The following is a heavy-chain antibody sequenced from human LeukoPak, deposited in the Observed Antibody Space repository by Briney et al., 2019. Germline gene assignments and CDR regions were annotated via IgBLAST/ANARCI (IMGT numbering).Heavy chain of an antibody. J-gene: IGHJ6*03. D-gene: IGHD6-6*01. CDR3: ARARRFYYYYYYMDV. V-gene: IGHV4-59*12. CDR1: GGSISSYY. Sequence: PSETLSLTCTVSGGSISSYYWSWIRQPPGKGLEWIGYIYYSGSTNYNPSLKSRVTISVDTSKNQFSLKLSSVTAADTAVYYCARARRFYYYYYYMDVWGKGTAVTVSS. CDR2: IYYSGST.